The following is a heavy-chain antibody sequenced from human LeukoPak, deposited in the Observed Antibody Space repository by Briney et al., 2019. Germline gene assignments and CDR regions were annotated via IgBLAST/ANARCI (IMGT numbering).Heavy chain of an antibody. CDR2: ITWNSAKT. CDR1: GFTFDDYA. J-gene: IGHJ5*02. Sequence: PGGSLRLSCAASGFTFDDYAMHWVRHVPGKGLEWVSFITWNSAKTLYADSVKGRFTISRDNARKSLFLQMNSLRPEDTAFYFCAKDISLGSDWFYLAPWGQGTLVTVPS. V-gene: IGHV3-9*01. CDR3: AKDISLGSDWFYLAP. D-gene: IGHD2/OR15-2a*01.